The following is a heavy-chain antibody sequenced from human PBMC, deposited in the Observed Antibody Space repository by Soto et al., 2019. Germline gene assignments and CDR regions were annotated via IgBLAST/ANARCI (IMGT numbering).Heavy chain of an antibody. J-gene: IGHJ4*02. V-gene: IGHV3-23*01. CDR1: GFTFSSYA. CDR3: AKYKRGYSGYFDY. D-gene: IGHD5-12*01. CDR2: NSGSGGST. Sequence: EVPLLESGGGLVQPGGSLRLSCAASGFTFSSYAMSWVRQAPGKGLEWVSANSGSGGSTYYADSVKGRFTISRDNSKNTLYLQMNSLRAEDTAVYYCAKYKRGYSGYFDYWGQGTLVTVSS.